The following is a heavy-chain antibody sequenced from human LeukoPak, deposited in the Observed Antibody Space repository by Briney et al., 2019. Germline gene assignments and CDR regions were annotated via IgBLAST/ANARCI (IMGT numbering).Heavy chain of an antibody. CDR1: GGSLSSGGYY. Sequence: SETLSLTCTVSGGSLSSGGYYWHWIRQHPGKGLEWIGYIYYSGSTFYNPSLKSRITISVDTSKNQFSLKLSSVTAADTAVYYCARSKGGRVDAFDIWGQGTMVTVSS. J-gene: IGHJ3*02. CDR2: IYYSGST. V-gene: IGHV4-31*03. CDR3: ARSKGGRVDAFDI. D-gene: IGHD2-15*01.